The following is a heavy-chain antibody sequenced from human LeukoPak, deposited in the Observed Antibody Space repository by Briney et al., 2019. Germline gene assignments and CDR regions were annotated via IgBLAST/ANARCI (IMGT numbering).Heavy chain of an antibody. D-gene: IGHD6-13*01. CDR1: GFTFSSYS. J-gene: IGHJ6*03. CDR3: ARRPPPYSSSWFYYYYMDV. CDR2: ISSSSSYT. V-gene: IGHV3-21*01. Sequence: GGSLRLSCAASGFTFSSYSMNWVRQAPGKGLEWVSSISSSSSYTYYADSVKGRFTISRDNAKNSLYLQMNSLRAADTAVYYCARRPPPYSSSWFYYYYMDVWGKGTTVTVSS.